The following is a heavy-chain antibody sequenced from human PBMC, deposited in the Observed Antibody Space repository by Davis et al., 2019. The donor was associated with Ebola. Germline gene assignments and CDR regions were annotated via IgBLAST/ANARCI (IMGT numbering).Heavy chain of an antibody. D-gene: IGHD1-26*01. Sequence: PGGSLRLSCAASGFTFRNYAMHWVRQAPGKGLEWVAVVSHSERERFYADSVKGRFTVSRDNSKNMLYLQMNSLRPEDTAVYYCARETAGYHSGSMDSWGQGTLLTVSS. J-gene: IGHJ4*02. CDR2: VSHSERER. V-gene: IGHV3-30*04. CDR1: GFTFRNYA. CDR3: ARETAGYHSGSMDS.